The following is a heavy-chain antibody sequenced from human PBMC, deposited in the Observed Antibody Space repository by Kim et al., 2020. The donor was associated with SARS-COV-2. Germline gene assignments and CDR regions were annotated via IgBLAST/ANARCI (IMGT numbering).Heavy chain of an antibody. V-gene: IGHV4-34*01. D-gene: IGHD5-12*01. J-gene: IGHJ6*02. Sequence: SETLSLTCAVYGGSLRGDYWSWIRQAPGKGLEWIGEIHRSGSTAYSPSLDGRVTISLDMSKNQFSLMLTSVTAADTAVYYCATNRGYDRDYGMDVRGQGT. CDR3: ATNRGYDRDYGMDV. CDR2: IHRSGST. CDR1: GGSLRGDY.